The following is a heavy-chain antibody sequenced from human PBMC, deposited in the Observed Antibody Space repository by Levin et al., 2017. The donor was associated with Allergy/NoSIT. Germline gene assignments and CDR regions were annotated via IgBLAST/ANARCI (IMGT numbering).Heavy chain of an antibody. CDR1: GFTFDDYA. CDR3: VKGFGATVPSGMDV. Sequence: GGSLRLSCAASGFTFDDYAIHWVRQAPGKGLEWVSIIDWNIGNKDYADSVKGRFTISRDNAKNSVHLQMNSLRGEDTALYYCVKGFGATVPSGMDVWGPGTTVIVSS. J-gene: IGHJ6*02. V-gene: IGHV3-9*01. D-gene: IGHD1-26*01. CDR2: IDWNIGNK.